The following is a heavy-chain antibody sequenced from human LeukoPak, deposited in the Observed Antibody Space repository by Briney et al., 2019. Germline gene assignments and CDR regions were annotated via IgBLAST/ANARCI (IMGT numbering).Heavy chain of an antibody. CDR2: IYYSGST. Sequence: PSETLSLTCTVSGGSISSSYWSWIRQAPGKGLEWIGYIYYSGSTSYNPSLKSRVTISVDTSKNQFSLELTSVTAADTAVYYCARLRPVAGYDAFDIWGHGTMVTVSS. CDR3: ARLRPVAGYDAFDI. J-gene: IGHJ3*02. CDR1: GGSISSSY. D-gene: IGHD6-19*01. V-gene: IGHV4-59*08.